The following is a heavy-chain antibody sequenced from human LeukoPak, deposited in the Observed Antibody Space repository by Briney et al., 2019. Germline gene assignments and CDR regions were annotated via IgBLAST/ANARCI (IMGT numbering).Heavy chain of an antibody. CDR1: GFTFSNYY. V-gene: IGHV3-7*01. J-gene: IGHJ5*02. Sequence: PGGSLRLSCTATGFTFSNYYMNWVRQASGKGLEWGANIEQDGSQKYYVDSVKGRFTISRDNAKNSLYLQMSTLRAEDTAVYYCARGNYGDYAWGQGTLVTVSS. CDR3: ARGNYGDYA. D-gene: IGHD4-17*01. CDR2: IEQDGSQK.